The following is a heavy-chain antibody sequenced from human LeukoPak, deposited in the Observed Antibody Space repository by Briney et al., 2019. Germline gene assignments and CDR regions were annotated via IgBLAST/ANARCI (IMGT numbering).Heavy chain of an antibody. CDR2: INHSGST. Sequence: SETLSLTCAVCGGSFSGYYWSWIRQPPGKGLEWIGEINHSGSTNYNPSLKSRVTISVDTSKNQFSLKLSSVTAADTAVYYCARSQAAAGSYYYYGMDVWGQGTTVTVSS. CDR3: ARSQAAAGSYYYYGMDV. D-gene: IGHD6-13*01. J-gene: IGHJ6*02. CDR1: GGSFSGYY. V-gene: IGHV4-34*01.